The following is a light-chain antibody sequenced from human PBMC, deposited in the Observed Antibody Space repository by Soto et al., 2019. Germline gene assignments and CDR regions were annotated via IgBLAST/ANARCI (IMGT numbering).Light chain of an antibody. V-gene: IGKV1-5*03. CDR2: MAS. CDR1: QSISPY. CDR3: QQSNSYPWT. J-gene: IGKJ1*01. Sequence: IQMTQSPSTLSASAGDRVTITCRANQSISPYLDWYQQKPGKAPKLLIYMASSLQSGVPSRFSGSGSGTEFTLTISSLQPDDFSTYYCQQSNSYPWTFGQGTQVDIK.